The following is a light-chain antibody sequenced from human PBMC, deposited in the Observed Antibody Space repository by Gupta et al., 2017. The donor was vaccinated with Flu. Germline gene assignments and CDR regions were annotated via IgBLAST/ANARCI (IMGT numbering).Light chain of an antibody. CDR3: QQFNAYSRT. J-gene: IGKJ1*01. V-gene: IGKV1-5*03. Sequence: PSTLSASVGDKVTIACRASQSIDSWLAWYQQKPGKAPKLLIYKASILVSGVPSRFSGSGSGTEFTLTISSLQPDDVATYYCQQFNAYSRTFGQGTQIEIK. CDR2: KAS. CDR1: QSIDSW.